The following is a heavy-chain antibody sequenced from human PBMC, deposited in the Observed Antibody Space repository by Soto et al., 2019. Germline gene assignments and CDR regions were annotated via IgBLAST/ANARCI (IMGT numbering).Heavy chain of an antibody. D-gene: IGHD2-8*01. J-gene: IGHJ2*01. CDR1: GGSFSGYY. CDR2: ITHSGST. CDR3: ARDVMANNRYHWYFDL. Sequence: QAQLQQWGAGLLKPSETLSLTCAVYGGSFSGYYWSWIRQPPGKGLEWIGEITHSGSTNYNPSLKSRVTISVDTSKSQFSLKLSSVTAADTAVYYCARDVMANNRYHWYFDLWGRGTLVTVSS. V-gene: IGHV4-34*01.